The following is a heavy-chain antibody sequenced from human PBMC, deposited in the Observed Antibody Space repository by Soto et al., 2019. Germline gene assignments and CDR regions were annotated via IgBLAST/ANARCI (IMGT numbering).Heavy chain of an antibody. J-gene: IGHJ5*02. D-gene: IGHD1-20*01. Sequence: SVKVACKASGGTFSSYAISWVRQAPGQGLEWMGGIIPIFGTANYAQKFQGRVTITADKSTSTAYMELSSLRSEATAVYYCARYNRRPNEKNCFDTWGQGTLVTVSS. CDR2: IIPIFGTA. CDR3: ARYNRRPNEKNCFDT. V-gene: IGHV1-69*06. CDR1: GGTFSSYA.